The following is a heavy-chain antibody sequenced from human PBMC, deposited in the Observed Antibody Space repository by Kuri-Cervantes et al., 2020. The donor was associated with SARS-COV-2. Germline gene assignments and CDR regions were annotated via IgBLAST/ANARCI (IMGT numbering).Heavy chain of an antibody. D-gene: IGHD1-7*01. J-gene: IGHJ2*01. CDR3: ARGFELLRDFDL. V-gene: IGHV3-30-3*01. CDR1: GFTFSTYP. Sequence: GGSRRPSCAASGFTFSTYPMHWVRQAPGKGLEWVAVTTDDGTNKYYADSVKGRFTLSRDNSKNTLYLQMNSLRTEDMAVYYCARGFELLRDFDLWGRGTLVTVSS. CDR2: TTDDGTNK.